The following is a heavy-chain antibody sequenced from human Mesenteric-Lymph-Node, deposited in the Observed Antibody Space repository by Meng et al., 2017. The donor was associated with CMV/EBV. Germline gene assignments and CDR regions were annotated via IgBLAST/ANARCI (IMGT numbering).Heavy chain of an antibody. CDR3: ASTGGYSIAEYFQH. D-gene: IGHD3-22*01. CDR2: IRYDGSNK. Sequence: GESLKISCAASGFTFSIYGMHWVRQAPGKGLEWVAFIRYDGSNKYYADSVKGRFTISRDNSKNTLYLQMNSLRAEDTAVYYCASTGGYSIAEYFQHWGQGTLVTVSS. J-gene: IGHJ1*01. V-gene: IGHV3-30*02. CDR1: GFTFSIYG.